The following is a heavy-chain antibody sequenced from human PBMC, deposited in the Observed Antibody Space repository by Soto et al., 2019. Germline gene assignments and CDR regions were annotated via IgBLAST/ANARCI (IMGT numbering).Heavy chain of an antibody. V-gene: IGHV3-33*01. CDR2: IWYDGSNK. CDR3: ARAGATMIRGVIWGYYGMDV. CDR1: GFTFSSYG. Sequence: QVQLVESGGGVVQPGRSLRLSCAASGFTFSSYGMHWVRQAPGKGLEWVAVIWYDGSNKYYADSVKGRFTISRDNSKNTLSLQMNSLRTEDTAVYYCARAGATMIRGVIWGYYGMDVWGQGTTVTVSS. D-gene: IGHD3-10*01. J-gene: IGHJ6*02.